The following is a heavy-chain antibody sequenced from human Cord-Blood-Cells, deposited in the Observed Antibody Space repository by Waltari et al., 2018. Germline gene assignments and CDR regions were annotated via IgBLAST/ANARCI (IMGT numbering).Heavy chain of an antibody. V-gene: IGHV3-30*02. CDR1: GFTFSSYG. Sequence: QVQLVESGGGVVQPGGSLRLSCAASGFTFSSYGMHWVRQAPGKGLEWVAFIRYDGSNKYYADSVKGRFTISRDNSKNTLYPQMNSLRAEDTAVYYCAKLGTIGAFDIWGQGTMVTVSS. CDR3: AKLGTIGAFDI. CDR2: IRYDGSNK. J-gene: IGHJ3*02. D-gene: IGHD1-7*01.